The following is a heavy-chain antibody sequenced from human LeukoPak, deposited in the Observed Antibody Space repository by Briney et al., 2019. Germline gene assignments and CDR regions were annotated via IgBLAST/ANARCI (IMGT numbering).Heavy chain of an antibody. Sequence: GASVKVSCKASGYTFTGYYMHWVRQAPGQGLEWMGWINPNSGGTNYAQKFQGRVTMTRDTSISTAYMELSRLRSDDTAVYYCARDYGTMVRGVTPTYYFDYWGQGTLVTVSS. V-gene: IGHV1-2*02. CDR1: GYTFTGYY. D-gene: IGHD3-10*01. J-gene: IGHJ4*02. CDR2: INPNSGGT. CDR3: ARDYGTMVRGVTPTYYFDY.